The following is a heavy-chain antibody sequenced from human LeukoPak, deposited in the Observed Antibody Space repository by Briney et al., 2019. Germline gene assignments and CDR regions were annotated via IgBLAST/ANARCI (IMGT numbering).Heavy chain of an antibody. J-gene: IGHJ4*02. D-gene: IGHD5-18*01. CDR3: AKEWMRLSL. CDR1: GFSISGYA. Sequence: GGSLRLSCAASGFSISGYAMSWVRQAPGKGLEWVSGISGSGGSTDYADSVKGRFIISRDNSKNRLFLQMNSLRAEDTAVYYCAKEWMRLSLWGQGTMVTVSS. V-gene: IGHV3-23*01. CDR2: ISGSGGST.